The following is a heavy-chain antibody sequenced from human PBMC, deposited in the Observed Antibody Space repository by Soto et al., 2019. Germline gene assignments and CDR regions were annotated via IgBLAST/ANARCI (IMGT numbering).Heavy chain of an antibody. CDR2: IRGDGGQT. J-gene: IGHJ4*02. V-gene: IGHV3-23*01. Sequence: PGGSLRLSCTASGVTFTSYGMGWVRQAPGKGLQWVSTIRGDGGQTHYTDSVKGRFSISRDNSKNTVHLQMDSLRAEDTAMYFCARDVGLDSDDFFAYWGQGTQVTVSS. D-gene: IGHD3-9*01. CDR1: GVTFTSYG. CDR3: ARDVGLDSDDFFAY.